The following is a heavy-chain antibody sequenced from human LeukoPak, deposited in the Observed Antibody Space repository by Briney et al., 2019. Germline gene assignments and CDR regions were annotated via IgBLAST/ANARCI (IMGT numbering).Heavy chain of an antibody. J-gene: IGHJ4*02. Sequence: ASVKVSCKASGYTFTSYYMHWVRQAPGQGLEWMGIINPSGGSTSYAQKFQGRVTMTRDTSISTAYMELSRLRSEDTAVYYCATAYDSSGYLDYWGQGTLVTVSS. V-gene: IGHV1-46*01. CDR2: INPSGGST. CDR3: ATAYDSSGYLDY. D-gene: IGHD3-22*01. CDR1: GYTFTSYY.